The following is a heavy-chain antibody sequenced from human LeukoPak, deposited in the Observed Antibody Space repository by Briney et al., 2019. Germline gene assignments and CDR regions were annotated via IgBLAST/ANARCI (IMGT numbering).Heavy chain of an antibody. D-gene: IGHD2-2*02. Sequence: ASVKVSCKASGYTFTSYDINWVRQATGQGLEWMGWMNPNSGNTGYAQKFQGRVTMTRNTSKSTAYMELSSLRSEDTAVYYCARGRIDCSSTSCYTYWGQGTLVTVSS. CDR2: MNPNSGNT. V-gene: IGHV1-8*01. J-gene: IGHJ4*02. CDR1: GYTFTSYD. CDR3: ARGRIDCSSTSCYTY.